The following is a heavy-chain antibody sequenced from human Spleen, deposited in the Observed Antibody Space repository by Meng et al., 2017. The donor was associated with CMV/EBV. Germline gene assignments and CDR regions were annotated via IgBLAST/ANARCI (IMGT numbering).Heavy chain of an antibody. V-gene: IGHV3-30*02. Sequence: GESLKISCAASGFTFSNYGMHWVRQAPGKGLEWVSFILYDGSNKYYADSVKGRFTISRDNSKNTLYLEMNSLRAEDTAVYYCAKEGQLWHYGMDVWGQGTTVTVSS. CDR3: AKEGQLWHYGMDV. CDR2: ILYDGSNK. CDR1: GFTFSNYG. D-gene: IGHD5-18*01. J-gene: IGHJ6*02.